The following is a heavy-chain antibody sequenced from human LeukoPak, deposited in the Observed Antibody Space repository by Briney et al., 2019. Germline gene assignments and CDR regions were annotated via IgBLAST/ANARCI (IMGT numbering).Heavy chain of an antibody. D-gene: IGHD3-3*01. CDR3: AKETGVGLDV. CDR1: GFTFSSYG. Sequence: PGGSLRLSCAASGFTFSSYGMHWVRQAPGKGLEWVAVISYDGSNKYYADSDSVKGRFTISRDNSKNTLYLQMNSLRAEDTAVYYCAKETGVGLDVWGQGTTVTVPS. CDR2: ISYDGSNK. J-gene: IGHJ6*02. V-gene: IGHV3-30*18.